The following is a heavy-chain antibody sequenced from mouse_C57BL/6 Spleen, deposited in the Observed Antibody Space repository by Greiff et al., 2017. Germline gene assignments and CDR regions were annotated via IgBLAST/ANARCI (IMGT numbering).Heavy chain of an antibody. CDR3: TRNGNYKAY. V-gene: IGHV1-15*01. Sequence: QVQLQQSGAELVRPGASVTLSCKASGYTFTDYEMHWVKQTPVHGLEWIGAIDPDTGGTAYNQKFKGKAILTADKSSSTAYMELRSLTSEDSAVCYCTRNGNYKAYRGQGALVSVSA. CDR1: GYTFTDYE. J-gene: IGHJ3*01. D-gene: IGHD2-1*01. CDR2: IDPDTGGT.